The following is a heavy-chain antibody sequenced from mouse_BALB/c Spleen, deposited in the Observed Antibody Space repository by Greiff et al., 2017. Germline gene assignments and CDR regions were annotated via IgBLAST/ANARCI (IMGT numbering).Heavy chain of an antibody. V-gene: IGHV1S81*02. D-gene: IGHD1-2*01. CDR3: TRSLPFDY. CDR2: INPSNGGT. CDR1: GYTFTSYY. J-gene: IGHJ2*01. Sequence: VQLQQSGAELVKPGASVKLSCKASGYTFTSYYMYWVKQRPGQGLEWIGEINPSNGGTNFNEKFKSKATLTVDKSSSTAYMQLSSLTSEDSAVYYCTRSLPFDYWGQGTTLTVSS.